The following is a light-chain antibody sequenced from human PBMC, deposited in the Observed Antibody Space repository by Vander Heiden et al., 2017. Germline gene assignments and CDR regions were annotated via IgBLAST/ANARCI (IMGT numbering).Light chain of an antibody. CDR1: SSDVGGYNY. CDR2: DVT. CDR3: SSYTSSNTEV. Sequence: QSALTQPASVSGSPGQSLTIPCTGTSSDVGGYNYVSWYQQHPGKAPKLMIYDVTNRPSGVSNRFSGSKSGNTASLTISGLQAEDEADYYCSSYTSSNTEVFGGGTKLTVL. J-gene: IGLJ3*02. V-gene: IGLV2-14*01.